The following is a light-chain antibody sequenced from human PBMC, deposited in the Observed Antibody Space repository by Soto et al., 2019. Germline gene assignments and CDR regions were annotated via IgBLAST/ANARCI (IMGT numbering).Light chain of an antibody. CDR1: PSVTNY. CDR2: GAF. J-gene: IGKJ5*01. V-gene: IGKV3D-11*02. CDR3: QQRNIWHPVT. Sequence: VLTQSPATLSLSPGERATLSCRASPSVTNYLAWYQQKPGQAPRLLIYGAFNRATGIPASFSGSGSGTDFTLTISSLEHEDFAVYYCQQRNIWHPVTFGQGTRLEIK.